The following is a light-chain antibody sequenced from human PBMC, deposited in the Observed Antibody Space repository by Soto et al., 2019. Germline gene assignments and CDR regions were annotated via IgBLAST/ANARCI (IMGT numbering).Light chain of an antibody. CDR2: GAT. V-gene: IGKV3D-15*01. CDR1: QSVNIY. CDR3: QQYDDWLRLT. Sequence: EIVMTQSPATLSVSPGERATLSCRASQSVNIYLAWYQQKPGQAPRLLIFGATYRATGIPARFSGSGSGTEFNLTISSLQSEDFGVYFCQQYDDWLRLTFGGGTKV. J-gene: IGKJ4*01.